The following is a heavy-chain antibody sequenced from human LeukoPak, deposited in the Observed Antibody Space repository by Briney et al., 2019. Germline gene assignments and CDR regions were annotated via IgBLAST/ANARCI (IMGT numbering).Heavy chain of an antibody. J-gene: IGHJ4*02. V-gene: IGHV3-30-3*01. CDR1: GFTFSSYA. CDR3: VKGRGYSYGYPDRHFDY. Sequence: GGSLRLSCAASGFTFSSYAMHWVRQAPGKGLEWVAVISYDGSNKYYADSVKGRFTISRDNSKNTLYLQMNSLRAEDTAVYYCVKGRGYSYGYPDRHFDYWGQGTLVTVSS. D-gene: IGHD5-18*01. CDR2: ISYDGSNK.